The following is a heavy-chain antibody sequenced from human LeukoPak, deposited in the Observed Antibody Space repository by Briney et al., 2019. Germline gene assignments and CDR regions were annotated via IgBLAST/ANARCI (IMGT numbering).Heavy chain of an antibody. Sequence: ASVKVSCKASGYTFTGYYVHWVRQAPGQGLEWMGWINPNSGGTNYAQKFQDWVTMTRDTSISTAYMELSRLRSDDTAVYYCARATMYSSGVDYWGQGTLVNVSS. CDR3: ARATMYSSGVDY. J-gene: IGHJ4*02. V-gene: IGHV1-2*04. CDR1: GYTFTGYY. CDR2: INPNSGGT. D-gene: IGHD6-25*01.